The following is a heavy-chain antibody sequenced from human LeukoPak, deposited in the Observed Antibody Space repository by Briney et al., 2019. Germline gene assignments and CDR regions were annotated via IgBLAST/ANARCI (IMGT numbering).Heavy chain of an antibody. V-gene: IGHV3-48*02. J-gene: IGHJ4*02. CDR1: GFTFRSYA. D-gene: IGHD5-18*01. CDR3: ARDSGYSYADDY. Sequence: GGSLRLSCAASGFTFRSYAMQWVRQAPGKGLEWVSYITYNSGTIFYADSVKGRFTISRDNAKDSLYLQMSSLRDEDTAVYYCARDSGYSYADDYWGQGTLVTVSS. CDR2: ITYNSGTI.